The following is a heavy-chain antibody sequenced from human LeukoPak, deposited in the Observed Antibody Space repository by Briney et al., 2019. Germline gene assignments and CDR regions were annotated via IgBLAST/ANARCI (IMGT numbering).Heavy chain of an antibody. D-gene: IGHD2-2*01. V-gene: IGHV3-30-3*01. CDR3: ARDGPQIVPAVPSGY. CDR1: GFTFSSYA. CDR2: ISYDGSHK. Sequence: GGSLRLSCAASGFTFSSYAMHWVRQAPGRGLEWVAVISYDGSHKYYADSVKGRFTISRDNSKNTLYLQMNSLRVEDTAVYYCARDGPQIVPAVPSGYWGQGTLVTVSS. J-gene: IGHJ4*02.